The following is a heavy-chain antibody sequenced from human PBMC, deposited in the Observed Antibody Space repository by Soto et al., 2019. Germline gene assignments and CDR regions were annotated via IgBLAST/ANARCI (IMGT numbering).Heavy chain of an antibody. J-gene: IGHJ4*02. V-gene: IGHV4-30-2*06. CDR2: IGPLGTT. Sequence: SETRSRTWSVAGVAKTYGGYSWSWIRQSPAKGLEWLGYIGPLGTTYYNPSFKSRLSLSIDRTRNQFSLSLSTMPAADKAVYYCARGGGHDSYNFLGRGIQGTV. CDR1: GVAKTYGGYS. D-gene: IGHD2-15*01. CDR3: ARGGGHDSYNF.